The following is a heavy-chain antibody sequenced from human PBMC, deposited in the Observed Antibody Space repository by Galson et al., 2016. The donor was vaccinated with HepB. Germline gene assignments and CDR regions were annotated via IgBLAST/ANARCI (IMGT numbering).Heavy chain of an antibody. V-gene: IGHV3-30-3*01. CDR3: ARSKGYYYYAMDV. Sequence: SLRLSCAASGFTFSTYAMHWVRQAPGKGLEWVAGISFDGSNKYYADSVKGRFTISRDNSKNTLYLQTNSLRPEDTAVHYCARSKGYYYYAMDVWGQGTTVTVSS. CDR2: ISFDGSNK. CDR1: GFTFSTYA. J-gene: IGHJ6*02.